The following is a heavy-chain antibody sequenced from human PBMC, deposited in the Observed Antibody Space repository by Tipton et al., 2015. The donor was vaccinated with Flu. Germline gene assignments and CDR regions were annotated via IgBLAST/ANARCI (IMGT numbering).Heavy chain of an antibody. CDR2: INQDGSEK. J-gene: IGHJ3*02. D-gene: IGHD4-17*01. CDR3: AKVQTTLTTKDAFDI. V-gene: IGHV3-7*03. CDR1: GFTFSTFW. Sequence: SLRLSCAASGFTFSTFWMHWVRQAPGKGLEWVANINQDGSEKYYVDSVKGRFTISRDNAKNSLYLQMNSLRDEDTALYHCAKVQTTLTTKDAFDIWGQGTMVTVS.